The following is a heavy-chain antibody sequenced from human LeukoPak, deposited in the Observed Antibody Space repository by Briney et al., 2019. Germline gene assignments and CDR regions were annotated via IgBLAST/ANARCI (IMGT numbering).Heavy chain of an antibody. Sequence: GGSLRLSCAASGFTFGSYAMSWVRQAPGKGLEWVSAISGSGGSTYYADSVKGRFTISRDNSKNTLYLQMNSLRAEDTAVYYCAKDRYSSGLNDYWGQGTLVTVSS. D-gene: IGHD6-19*01. CDR2: ISGSGGST. V-gene: IGHV3-23*01. CDR1: GFTFGSYA. CDR3: AKDRYSSGLNDY. J-gene: IGHJ4*02.